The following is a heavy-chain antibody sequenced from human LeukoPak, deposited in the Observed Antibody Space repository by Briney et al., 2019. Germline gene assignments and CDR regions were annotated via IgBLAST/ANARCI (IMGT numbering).Heavy chain of an antibody. CDR1: GFTFSSYA. V-gene: IGHV3-23*01. D-gene: IGHD1-26*01. J-gene: IGHJ3*02. CDR3: ARGGSYLSAFDI. CDR2: ISGSGGFT. Sequence: GGSLRLSCAASGFTFSSYAMYWVRQAPGKGLEWVSGISGSGGFTYYADSVKGRFTISRDNSKNTLYLQMNSLRAEDTAVYYCARGGSYLSAFDIWGQGTMVTVSS.